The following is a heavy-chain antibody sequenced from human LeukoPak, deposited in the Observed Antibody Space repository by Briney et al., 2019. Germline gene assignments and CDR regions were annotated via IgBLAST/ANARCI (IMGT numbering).Heavy chain of an antibody. J-gene: IGHJ4*02. Sequence: ASVKVSCKASGYTFSNYNVHWVRQAPGQRLEWMGIINPTGGSTNYAQKFQGRVTMTTDTSTSTAYMELRSLRSDDTAVYYCARDAPFINTEYSSGWIDPDYWGQGTLVTVSS. CDR2: INPTGGST. D-gene: IGHD6-19*01. CDR3: ARDAPFINTEYSSGWIDPDY. V-gene: IGHV1-46*01. CDR1: GYTFSNYN.